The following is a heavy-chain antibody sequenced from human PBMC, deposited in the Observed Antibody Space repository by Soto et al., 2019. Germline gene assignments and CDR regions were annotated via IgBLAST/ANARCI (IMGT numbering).Heavy chain of an antibody. CDR1: GDSVSSNTAS. CDR2: TYFRSKWYN. V-gene: IGHV6-1*01. D-gene: IGHD5-12*01. J-gene: IGHJ5*02. Sequence: PSQTLSLPCALSGDSVSSNTASWNWIRQSPSRGLERLGRTYFRSKWYNDYAVSVKSRIIINPDTSNNQFSLQLNSVTPEDTAVYFCAKGDNLGPKTGYACDPWGQGMMVTVSS. CDR3: AKGDNLGPKTGYACDP.